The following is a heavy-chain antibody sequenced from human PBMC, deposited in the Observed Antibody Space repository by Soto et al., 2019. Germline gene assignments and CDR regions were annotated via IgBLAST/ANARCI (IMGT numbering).Heavy chain of an antibody. CDR2: ISSSSNNI. CDR3: ARDLTTATGAFDY. V-gene: IGHV3-21*01. J-gene: IGHJ4*02. CDR1: GFSLRSYS. Sequence: EVQLVESGGGLVKPGGSLRLSCAASGFSLRSYSMNWVRQAPGKGLEWVSSISSSSNNIYYADSVKGRFTISRANAKNSLFLQVNRLRDEDTAVYFCARDLTTATGAFDYWGQGTLVTVSS. D-gene: IGHD6-13*01.